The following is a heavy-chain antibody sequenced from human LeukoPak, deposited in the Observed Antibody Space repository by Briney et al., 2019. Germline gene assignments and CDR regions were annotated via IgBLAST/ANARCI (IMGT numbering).Heavy chain of an antibody. CDR2: IKQDGSEK. V-gene: IGHV3-7*01. CDR3: ARLSGSWYYYYGMDV. CDR1: GFTFSSYW. D-gene: IGHD6-13*01. J-gene: IGHJ6*02. Sequence: GGSLRLSCAASGFTFSSYWMSWVRQAPGKGLEWVANIKQDGSEKYYVDSVKGRFTISRDNAKNSLYLQMNSLRAEDTAVYYCARLSGSWYYYYGMDVWGQGTTVTVSS.